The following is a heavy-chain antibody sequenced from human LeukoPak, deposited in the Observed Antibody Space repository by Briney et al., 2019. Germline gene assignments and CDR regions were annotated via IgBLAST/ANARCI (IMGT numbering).Heavy chain of an antibody. V-gene: IGHV3-21*01. D-gene: IGHD3-10*01. J-gene: IGHJ4*02. Sequence: AGGSLRLSCAASGFTFSSYSMNWVRQAPGKGLEWVSSISSSSSYIYYADSVKGRFSISRDTSKNTLYLQMNSLRVEDTAVYYCATRRLGELTYWGQGTLVTVSS. CDR1: GFTFSSYS. CDR3: ATRRLGELTY. CDR2: ISSSSSYI.